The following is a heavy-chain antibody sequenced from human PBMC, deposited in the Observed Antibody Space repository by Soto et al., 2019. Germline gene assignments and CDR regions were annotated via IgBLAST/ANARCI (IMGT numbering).Heavy chain of an antibody. J-gene: IGHJ4*02. V-gene: IGHV3-33*01. CDR1: GFSFSRHG. D-gene: IGHD4-17*01. Sequence: QVQLVESGGGVVQPGRSLKLSCEATGFSFSRHGMHWVRQAPGKGLEWLAVILSDGSAEEYAGSVQGRFTISRDNSKNVLYLEMINLRAEDTSVLYCAGDADYSDSGLEYWGRGVLVTVSS. CDR2: ILSDGSAE. CDR3: AGDADYSDSGLEY.